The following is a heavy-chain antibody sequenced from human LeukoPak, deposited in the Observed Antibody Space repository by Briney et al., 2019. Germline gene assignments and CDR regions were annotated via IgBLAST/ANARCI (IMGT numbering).Heavy chain of an antibody. CDR3: ARDSLWFGGIDY. J-gene: IGHJ4*02. CDR1: GGSISNYY. D-gene: IGHD3-10*01. V-gene: IGHV4-59*01. Sequence: SETLSLTCTASGGSISNYYWSWIRQPPGKGLEWIGYIYYSGSTNYNPSLKSRVTISVDTSKNQFSLKLSSVTAADTAVYYCARDSLWFGGIDYWGQGTLVTVSS. CDR2: IYYSGST.